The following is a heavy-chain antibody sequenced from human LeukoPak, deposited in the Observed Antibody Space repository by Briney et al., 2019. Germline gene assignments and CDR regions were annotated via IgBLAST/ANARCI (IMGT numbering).Heavy chain of an antibody. Sequence: PGGSLRLSCSASGFTFSSYGMSWGRQAPGKGVEWVSAFRGRCGSTYYADSVKGRFTISRDNSKNTLYLKMNSPSDEDTAVYYCAKDFGFGELFSDYWGQGTLVTVSS. CDR3: AKDFGFGELFSDY. CDR2: FRGRCGST. V-gene: IGHV3-23*01. CDR1: GFTFSSYG. J-gene: IGHJ4*02. D-gene: IGHD3-10*01.